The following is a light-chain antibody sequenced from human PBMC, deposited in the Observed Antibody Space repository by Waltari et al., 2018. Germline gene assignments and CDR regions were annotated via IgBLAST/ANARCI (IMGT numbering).Light chain of an antibody. J-gene: IGKJ4*01. CDR3: QQSHSAPLA. Sequence: DIQMTQSPSSLSASVGDRVTITCRASRAITNSVNWYQQRPGLAPKLLIYAASTLPGGVPTRFSGSGSGTDFTLTISSLQIEDFATYYCQQSHSAPLAFGGGTRLEI. CDR2: AAS. CDR1: RAITNS. V-gene: IGKV1-39*01.